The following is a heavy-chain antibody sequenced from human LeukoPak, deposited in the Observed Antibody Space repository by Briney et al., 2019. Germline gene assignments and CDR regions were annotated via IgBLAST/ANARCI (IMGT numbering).Heavy chain of an antibody. D-gene: IGHD3-3*01. J-gene: IGHJ3*01. Sequence: GGSLRLSCAASGFTFSSYWMSWVRQAPGKGLEWVANIKPGGNEKYYVDSVKGRFTISRDNVKNSLYLQMNSLRAEDTAIYYCATFRFLGTWGQGTMVTVSP. CDR2: IKPGGNEK. V-gene: IGHV3-7*03. CDR1: GFTFSSYW. CDR3: ATFRFLGT.